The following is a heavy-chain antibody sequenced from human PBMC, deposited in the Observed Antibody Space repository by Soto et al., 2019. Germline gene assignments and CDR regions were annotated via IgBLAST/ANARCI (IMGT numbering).Heavy chain of an antibody. Sequence: GESLKISCKASGYSFNSYWIGWVRQMPGKGLEWMGIVHPGNSDIRYSPSFQGQVTVSVDRSISTAYLQWSSLKASDTVMYYCAALTGATFHWGQGTLVTVSS. CDR1: GYSFNSYW. J-gene: IGHJ4*02. CDR3: AALTGATFH. V-gene: IGHV5-51*01. D-gene: IGHD1-20*01. CDR2: VHPGNSDI.